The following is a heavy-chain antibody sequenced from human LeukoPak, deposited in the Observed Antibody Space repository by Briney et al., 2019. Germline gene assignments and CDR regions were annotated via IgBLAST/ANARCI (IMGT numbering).Heavy chain of an antibody. CDR2: IIPIFGTA. CDR3: ATGDTAMEPYYYYYMDV. D-gene: IGHD5-18*01. CDR1: GGTFSSYA. J-gene: IGHJ6*03. Sequence: ASVKVSCKASGGTFSSYAISWVRQAPGQGLEWMGGIIPIFGTANYTQKFQGRVTITTDESTSTAYMELSSLRSEDTAVYYCATGDTAMEPYYYYYMDVWGKGTTVTVSS. V-gene: IGHV1-69*05.